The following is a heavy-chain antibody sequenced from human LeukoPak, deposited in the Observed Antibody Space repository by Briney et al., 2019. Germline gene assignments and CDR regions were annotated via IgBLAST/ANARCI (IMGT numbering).Heavy chain of an antibody. CDR2: ITGSAAGT. V-gene: IGHV3-23*01. D-gene: IGHD2-15*01. J-gene: IGHJ4*02. CDR1: EFSFRSYG. Sequence: GGSLRLSCTTTEFSFRSYGMSWVRQAPGKGLEWVSTITGSAAGTFYADSVKGRFTLSSDSSKNTLYLQMNSLRDEDTAVYYCARDPGGAGGFLVGYFDSWGLGTLVTVSS. CDR3: ARDPGGAGGFLVGYFDS.